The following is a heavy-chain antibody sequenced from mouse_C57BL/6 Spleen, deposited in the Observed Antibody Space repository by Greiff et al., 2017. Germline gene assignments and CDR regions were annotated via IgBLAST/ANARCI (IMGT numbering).Heavy chain of an antibody. CDR2: IHPNSGST. CDR1: GYTITSYW. V-gene: IGHV1-64*01. CDR3: ARDVITTVVAPLYYFDY. J-gene: IGHJ2*01. D-gene: IGHD1-1*01. Sequence: VKLQQPGAELVKPGASVKLSCKASGYTITSYWMHWVKQRPGQGLEWIGMIHPNSGSTNYNEKFKSKPTLTVDKSSSTAYMQLSSLTSEDSAVYYCARDVITTVVAPLYYFDYWGQGTTLTVSS.